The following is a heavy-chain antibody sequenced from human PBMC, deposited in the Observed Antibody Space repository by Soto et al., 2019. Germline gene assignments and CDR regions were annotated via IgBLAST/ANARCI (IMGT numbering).Heavy chain of an antibody. Sequence: GGSLRLSCAASGFTFSSYAMHWVRQAPGKGLEWVAVISYDGSNKYYADSVKGRFTISRDNAKNSLYLQMNSLRAEDTAVYYCARDLTDFWSGPPFSDAYYYGMYVWGQGTTVTVSS. CDR1: GFTFSSYA. V-gene: IGHV3-30-3*01. CDR2: ISYDGSNK. CDR3: ARDLTDFWSGPPFSDAYYYGMYV. J-gene: IGHJ6*02. D-gene: IGHD3-3*01.